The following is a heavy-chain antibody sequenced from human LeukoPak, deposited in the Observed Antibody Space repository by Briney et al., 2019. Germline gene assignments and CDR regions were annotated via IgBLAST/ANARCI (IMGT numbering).Heavy chain of an antibody. V-gene: IGHV1-2*02. CDR2: INPNSGGT. D-gene: IGHD6-6*01. J-gene: IGHJ4*02. CDR3: AREEYGSSSIDY. CDR1: GYTFTGYY. Sequence: RASVKVSCKASGYTFTGYYMHWVRQAPGQGLEWMGWINPNSGGTNYAQKFQGRVTMTRDTSISTAYMELSRLRSDDTAVYYCAREEYGSSSIDYWGQGTLVTVSS.